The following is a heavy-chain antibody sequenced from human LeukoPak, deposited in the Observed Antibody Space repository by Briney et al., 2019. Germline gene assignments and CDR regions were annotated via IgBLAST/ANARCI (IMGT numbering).Heavy chain of an antibody. CDR2: ISAYNGNT. Sequence: ASVKVSCKASGYTFTSYGINWVRQAPGQGLEWMGWISAYNGNTNYAQKLQGRVTMTTDTSTSTAYMELRSLRSDDTAVYYCARKKVVLEPYYYYYGMDVWGQGTTVTVSS. V-gene: IGHV1-18*01. D-gene: IGHD2-2*01. J-gene: IGHJ6*02. CDR3: ARKKVVLEPYYYYYGMDV. CDR1: GYTFTSYG.